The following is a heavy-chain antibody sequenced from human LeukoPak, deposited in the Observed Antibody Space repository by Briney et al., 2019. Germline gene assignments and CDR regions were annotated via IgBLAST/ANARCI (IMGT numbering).Heavy chain of an antibody. V-gene: IGHV4-39*07. CDR2: IFYSGNT. J-gene: IGHJ4*02. CDR1: GGSIDSNIHF. CDR3: ARATVTILFDY. Sequence: PSETLSLTCTVSGGSIDSNIHFWAWIRQPPGKGLEWIGSIFYSGNTYYNPSLKSRVTISVDTSKNQFSLKLSSVTAADTAVYYCARATVTILFDYWGQGTLVTVSS. D-gene: IGHD4-17*01.